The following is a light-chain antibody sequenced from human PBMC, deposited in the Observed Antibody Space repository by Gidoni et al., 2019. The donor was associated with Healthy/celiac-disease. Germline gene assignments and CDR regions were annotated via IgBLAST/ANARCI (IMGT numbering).Light chain of an antibody. CDR2: DAS. V-gene: IGKV3-11*01. CDR3: QQRSNWPPGVT. CDR1: QSVSSY. J-gene: IGKJ3*01. Sequence: IVLTQSPATLSLSPGERATLSCRASQSVSSYLAWYQQKPGQAPRLLIYDASNRATGIPARCSGSGAGTDFTLTISSLEPEDFAVYYCQQRSNWPPGVTFGPGTKVDIK.